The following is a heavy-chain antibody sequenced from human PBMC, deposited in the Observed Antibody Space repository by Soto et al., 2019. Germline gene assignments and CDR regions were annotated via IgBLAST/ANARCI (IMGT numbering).Heavy chain of an antibody. V-gene: IGHV1-18*04. CDR3: ARVGLVTIIGSSKPGFDN. J-gene: IGHJ4*02. CDR1: GYTFTSYG. Sequence: ASVKVSCKASGYTFTSYGISWVRQAPGQGLEWMGWISAYNGNTNYAQKLQGRVTMTTDTSTSTAYMELRSLRSDDTAVYYCARVGLVTIIGSSKPGFDNWRQRTLVTVSS. D-gene: IGHD3-3*01. CDR2: ISAYNGNT.